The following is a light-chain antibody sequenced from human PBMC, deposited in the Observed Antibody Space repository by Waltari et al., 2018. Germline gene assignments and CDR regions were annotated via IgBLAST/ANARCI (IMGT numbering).Light chain of an antibody. J-gene: IGKJ5*01. CDR1: QSVNNY. CDR3: QQRSNWPPSIT. CDR2: GVS. Sequence: EIVLTQSPATLSLSPGERATLSFSASQSVNNYLAWYQHKPGQTPRLLIYGVSNRATGIPARFSGSGSGTDFTLTISSLEPEDFAVYYCQQRSNWPPSITFGQGTRLEIK. V-gene: IGKV3-11*01.